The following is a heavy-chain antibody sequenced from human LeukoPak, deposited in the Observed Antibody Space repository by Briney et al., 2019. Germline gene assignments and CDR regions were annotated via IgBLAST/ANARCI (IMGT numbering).Heavy chain of an antibody. Sequence: PGGSLILSCAASGFTFSTYAMTWVRQAPGKGLEWVSGINSNGDEIYYADSVRGRFTISRDNSNNALYLQMDSLRAEDTAVYYCANWIGSSSRDYWGQGTLVTVSS. V-gene: IGHV3-23*01. CDR2: INSNGDEI. J-gene: IGHJ4*02. CDR1: GFTFSTYA. D-gene: IGHD6-6*01. CDR3: ANWIGSSSRDY.